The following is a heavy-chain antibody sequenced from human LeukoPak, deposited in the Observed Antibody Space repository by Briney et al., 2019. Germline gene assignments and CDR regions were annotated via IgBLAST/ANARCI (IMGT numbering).Heavy chain of an antibody. CDR2: ISSSSSYI. D-gene: IGHD3-10*01. CDR3: AKDYGSGVSGYYYMDV. V-gene: IGHV3-21*01. Sequence: GGSLRLSCAASGFTFSNYNMNWVRQAPGKGLEWVSSISSSSSYIYYADSVKGRFTISRDNAKNSLYLQMHSLRAEDTAVYYCAKDYGSGVSGYYYMDVWGKGTTVTISS. J-gene: IGHJ6*03. CDR1: GFTFSNYN.